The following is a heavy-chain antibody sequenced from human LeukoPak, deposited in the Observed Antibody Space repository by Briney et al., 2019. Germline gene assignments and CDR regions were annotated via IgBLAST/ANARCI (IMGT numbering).Heavy chain of an antibody. CDR2: INWNGGST. V-gene: IGHV3-20*04. D-gene: IGHD6-6*01. J-gene: IGHJ6*03. CDR3: AKLVDYYYYMDV. CDR1: GFTFDDYG. Sequence: GGSLRLSCAASGFTFDDYGMSWVRQAPGKGLEWVSGINWNGGSTGYADSVKGRFTISRDNAKNSLYLQMNSLRAEDTAVYYCAKLVDYYYYMDVWGKGTTVTVSS.